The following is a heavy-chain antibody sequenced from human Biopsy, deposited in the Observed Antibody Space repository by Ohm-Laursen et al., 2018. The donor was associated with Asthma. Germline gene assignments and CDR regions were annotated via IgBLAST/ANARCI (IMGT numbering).Heavy chain of an antibody. Sequence: SLRLSCSASGFTFSSYSMNWVRQAPGKGLEWVSYISSSSSTIYYADSVKGRFTISRDNAKNSLYLQMNTLSAEDTAVYYCAKVQAEYYYYYDVDVWGQGTTVTVSS. CDR2: ISSSSSTI. J-gene: IGHJ6*02. CDR3: AKVQAEYYYYYDVDV. D-gene: IGHD4-11*01. CDR1: GFTFSSYS. V-gene: IGHV3-48*01.